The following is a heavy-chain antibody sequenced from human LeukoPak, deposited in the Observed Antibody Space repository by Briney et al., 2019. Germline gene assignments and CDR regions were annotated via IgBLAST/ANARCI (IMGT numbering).Heavy chain of an antibody. CDR2: IIPIFGTA. CDR1: GGTFSSYA. D-gene: IGHD3-22*01. J-gene: IGHJ4*02. V-gene: IGHV1-69*13. CDR3: ARDRVVDYYDSSVVYSDY. Sequence: SVKVSCKASGGTFSSYAISWVRQAPGQGLEWMGGIIPIFGTANYAQKFQGRVTITADESTGTAYMELSSLRSEDTAVYYCARDRVVDYYDSSVVYSDYWGQGTLVTVSS.